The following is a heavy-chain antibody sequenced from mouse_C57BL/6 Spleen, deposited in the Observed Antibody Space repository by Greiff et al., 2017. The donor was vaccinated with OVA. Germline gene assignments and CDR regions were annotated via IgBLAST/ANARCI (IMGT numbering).Heavy chain of an antibody. D-gene: IGHD2-2*01. V-gene: IGHV1-52*01. CDR1: GYTFTSYW. Sequence: QVQLQQPGTELVKPGASVKLSCKASGYTFTSYWMHWVKQRPGQGLEWIGNIDPSDSETHYNQKFKDKATLTVDKSSSTAYMQLSSLTSEDSAVYYCARSGGYGLDYWGQGTTLTVSS. CDR2: IDPSDSET. J-gene: IGHJ2*01. CDR3: ARSGGYGLDY.